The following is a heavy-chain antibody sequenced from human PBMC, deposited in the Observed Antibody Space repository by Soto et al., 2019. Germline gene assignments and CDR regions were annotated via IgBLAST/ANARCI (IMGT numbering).Heavy chain of an antibody. D-gene: IGHD6-19*01. CDR1: GGSISSYY. V-gene: IGHV4-59*01. CDR3: AALGYRRGWYRGVQFDY. J-gene: IGHJ4*02. Sequence: TDTLSLTCTVSGGSISSYYWIWIRQPPGKGLEWIGYIYYSGSTNYNPSLKSRVTISVDTSKNQCSLKLSSVTAADTAVYYCAALGYRRGWYRGVQFDYWGQGTLVPVSS. CDR2: IYYSGST.